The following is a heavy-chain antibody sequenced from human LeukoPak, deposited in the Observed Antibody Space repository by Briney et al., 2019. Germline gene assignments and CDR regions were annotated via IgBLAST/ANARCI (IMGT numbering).Heavy chain of an antibody. J-gene: IGHJ6*02. CDR2: ISSSGSTI. CDR3: ARDSQRAYSSSWDYYGMDV. D-gene: IGHD6-13*01. CDR1: GFTFSDYY. Sequence: EGSLRLSCAASGFTFSDYYMSWIRQAPGKGLAWVSYISSSGSTIYYAGSVKGRFTISRDNAKNSLYLQMNSLRAEDTAVYYCARDSQRAYSSSWDYYGMDVWGQGTTVTVSS. V-gene: IGHV3-11*01.